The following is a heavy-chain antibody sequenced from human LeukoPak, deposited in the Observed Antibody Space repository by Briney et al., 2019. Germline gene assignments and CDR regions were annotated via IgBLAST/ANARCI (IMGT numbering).Heavy chain of an antibody. V-gene: IGHV3-21*01. D-gene: IGHD3-9*01. Sequence: GGSLRLSCAASGFTFSSYSMNWVRQAPGKGLEWVSSISSGSSYIYYADSVKGRFTISRDNAKNSLYLQMNSLRAEDTAVYYCARDEDYDILTGYYIPRHFDYWGQGTLVTVSS. CDR3: ARDEDYDILTGYYIPRHFDY. CDR2: ISSGSSYI. J-gene: IGHJ4*02. CDR1: GFTFSSYS.